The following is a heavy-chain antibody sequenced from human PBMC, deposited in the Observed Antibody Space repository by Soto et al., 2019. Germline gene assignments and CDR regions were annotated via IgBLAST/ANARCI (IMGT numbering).Heavy chain of an antibody. V-gene: IGHV3-30-3*01. D-gene: IGHD2-15*01. J-gene: IGHJ6*01. Sequence: QVQLVESGGGVVQPGRSLRLSCAASGFTFSSYAMHWVRQAPGKGLEWVAVISYDGSNKYYADSVKGRFTISRDNSKNPLYLQMNSLRAEGAAVYDCARAGCDGGSSYTVVGRRDGMAVW. CDR3: ARAGCDGGSSYTVVGRRDGMAV. CDR1: GFTFSSYA. CDR2: ISYDGSNK.